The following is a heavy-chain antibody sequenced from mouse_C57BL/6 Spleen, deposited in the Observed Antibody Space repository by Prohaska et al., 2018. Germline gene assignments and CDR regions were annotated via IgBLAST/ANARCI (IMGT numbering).Heavy chain of an antibody. CDR1: GFTFSSYA. CDR2: ISDGGSYT. Sequence: EVQLVESGGGLVKPGGSLKLSCAASGFTFSSYAMSLVRQTPEKRLEWVATISDGGSYTYYPDNVKGRFTISRDNAKNNLYLQMSHLKSEDTAMYYCARDPSYDSYYFDYWGQGTTLTVSS. D-gene: IGHD2-4*01. CDR3: ARDPSYDSYYFDY. J-gene: IGHJ2*01. V-gene: IGHV5-4*01.